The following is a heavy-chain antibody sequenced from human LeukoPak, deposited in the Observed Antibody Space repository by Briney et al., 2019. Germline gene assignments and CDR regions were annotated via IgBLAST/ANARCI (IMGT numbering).Heavy chain of an antibody. J-gene: IGHJ5*02. CDR3: ARSASGSHLIWIWGFDP. D-gene: IGHD3-10*01. Sequence: GSLRLSCAASGFTFGSYAMHWVRQAPGKGLEYVSAISSNGGSTYYANSVKGRFTISRDNSKNTQYLQMGSLRAEDMAVYYCARSASGSHLIWIWGFDPWGQGTLVTVSS. CDR1: GFTFGSYA. V-gene: IGHV3-64*01. CDR2: ISSNGGST.